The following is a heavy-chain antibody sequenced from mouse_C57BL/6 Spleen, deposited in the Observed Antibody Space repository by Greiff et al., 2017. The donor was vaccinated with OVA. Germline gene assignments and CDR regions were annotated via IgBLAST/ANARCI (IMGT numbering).Heavy chain of an antibody. D-gene: IGHD2-4*01. V-gene: IGHV6-3*01. J-gene: IGHJ3*01. CDR1: GFTFSNYW. CDR3: NDYEAWFAY. CDR2: IGLKSDNYAT. Sequence: EVKLMESGGGLVQPGGSMKLSCVASGFTFSNYWMNWVRQSPEKGLEWVAQIGLKSDNYATHYAESVKGRFTISRDDSKSSVYLQMNNLRAEDTGIYYCNDYEAWFAYWGQGTLVTVSA.